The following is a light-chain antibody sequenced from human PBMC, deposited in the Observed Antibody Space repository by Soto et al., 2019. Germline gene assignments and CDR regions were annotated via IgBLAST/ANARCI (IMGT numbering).Light chain of an antibody. J-gene: IGLJ7*01. CDR1: SSNIGNNY. CDR2: RNN. V-gene: IGLV1-47*01. CDR3: SSWDNHLNGPV. Sequence: QSTMTQPPSASGTPGQEVTISCSGSSSNIGNNYVYWYHQVPGKAPKLLIYRNNQRPSGVPDRFSGSKSDTSASLAITGLRSEDDGHYSCSSWDNHLNGPVFGGGTQLTVL.